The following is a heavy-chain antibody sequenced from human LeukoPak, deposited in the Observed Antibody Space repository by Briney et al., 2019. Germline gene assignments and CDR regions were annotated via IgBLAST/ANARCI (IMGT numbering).Heavy chain of an antibody. Sequence: GGSLRLSCAASGFTFSSYTMNWVRQAPGKGLEWVSIISSGSSYIHYADSVKGRFTISRDNAKNSLYLQMNSLRAEDTAVYYCARVRAVAGTLLYYWGQGTLVTVSS. J-gene: IGHJ4*02. CDR3: ARVRAVAGTLLYY. V-gene: IGHV3-21*01. CDR2: ISSGSSYI. D-gene: IGHD6-19*01. CDR1: GFTFSSYT.